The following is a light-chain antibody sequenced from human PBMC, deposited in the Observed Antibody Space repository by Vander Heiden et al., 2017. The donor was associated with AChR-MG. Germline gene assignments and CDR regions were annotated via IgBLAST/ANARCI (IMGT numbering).Light chain of an antibody. J-gene: IGKJ3*01. CDR1: QSINSD. Sequence: DIEMTQSPSSLSASVGDRVTITCRARQSINSDLNWYQHKPGKAPKLLISEATTLQSGVPSRFSGSGSGTEFTLTISRLQPEDLATYYCQQRDTTSFTFGHGTRVDI. V-gene: IGKV1-39*01. CDR3: QQRDTTSFT. CDR2: EAT.